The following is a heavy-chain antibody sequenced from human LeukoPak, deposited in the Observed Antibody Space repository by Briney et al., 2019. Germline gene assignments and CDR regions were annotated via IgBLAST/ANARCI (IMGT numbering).Heavy chain of an antibody. V-gene: IGHV3-23*01. CDR1: GLTFSRYA. J-gene: IGHJ4*02. CDR3: AKQAYDSPRTDFYY. Sequence: GGSLRLSCAASGLTFSRYAMSWVRQAPGKGLEWVSGVSTSGGSTYYADSVKGRFTISRDNSKNTLHLQMNSLRAEDTAIYYCAKQAYDSPRTDFYYWGQGTLVTVSS. D-gene: IGHD3-22*01. CDR2: VSTSGGST.